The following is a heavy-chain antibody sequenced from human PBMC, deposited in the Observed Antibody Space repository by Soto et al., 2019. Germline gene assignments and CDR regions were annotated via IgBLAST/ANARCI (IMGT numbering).Heavy chain of an antibody. V-gene: IGHV1-69*13. CDR3: ARGYYGSGSYIGLGMDV. CDR1: GGTFSSYA. Sequence: GASVKVSCKASGGTFSSYAISWVRQAPGQGLEWMGGIIPIFGTANYAQKFQGIVTITADESTSTAYMELSSLRSEDTAVYYCARGYYGSGSYIGLGMDVWGQGTTVTVSS. D-gene: IGHD3-10*01. CDR2: IIPIFGTA. J-gene: IGHJ6*02.